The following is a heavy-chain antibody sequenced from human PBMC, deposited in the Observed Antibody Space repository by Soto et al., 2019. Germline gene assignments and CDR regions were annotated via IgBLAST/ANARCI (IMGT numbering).Heavy chain of an antibody. CDR2: IFFSGGT. CDR1: GGSVLNGGYY. D-gene: IGHD2-15*01. CDR3: ARDTYGGMLDY. V-gene: IGHV4-31*03. J-gene: IGHJ4*02. Sequence: SETLSLTCTVSGGSVLNGGYYWTWIRQHPGKGLEWIGKIFFSGGTHYNPALKSRLVISIDTSNNQFPLNLSSVTAADTAIYYCARDTYGGMLDYWGQGTLVTVSS.